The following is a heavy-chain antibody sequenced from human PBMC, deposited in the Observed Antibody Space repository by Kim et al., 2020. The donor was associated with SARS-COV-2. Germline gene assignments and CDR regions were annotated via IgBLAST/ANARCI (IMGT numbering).Heavy chain of an antibody. CDR1: GYSFTSYW. CDR3: ARWDCSSTSCYGNWFDP. CDR2: IYPGDSDT. D-gene: IGHD2-2*01. V-gene: IGHV5-51*01. Sequence: GESLKISCKGSGYSFTSYWIGWVRQMPGKGLEWMGIIYPGDSDTRYSPSFQGQVTISADKSISTAYLQWSSLKASDTAMYYCARWDCSSTSCYGNWFDPWGQGTLVTVSS. J-gene: IGHJ5*02.